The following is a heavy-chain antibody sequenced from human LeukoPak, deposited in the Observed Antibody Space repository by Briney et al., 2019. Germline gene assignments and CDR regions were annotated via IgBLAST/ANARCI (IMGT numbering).Heavy chain of an antibody. CDR2: IYYSGST. J-gene: IGHJ5*02. CDR1: GGSISSGGYY. V-gene: IGHV4-31*03. Sequence: PSETLSLTRTVSGGSISSGGYYWSWIRQHPGKGLEWIGYIYYSGSTYYNPSLKSRVTISVDTSKNQFSLKLSSVTAADTAVYYCARGVDRYWFDPWGQGTLVTVSS. D-gene: IGHD3-22*01. CDR3: ARGVDRYWFDP.